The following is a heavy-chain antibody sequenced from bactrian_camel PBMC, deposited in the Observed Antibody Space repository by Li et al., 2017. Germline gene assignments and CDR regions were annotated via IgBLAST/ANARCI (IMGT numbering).Heavy chain of an antibody. CDR2: ISWSGERT. Sequence: VQLVESGGGLVQPGGSLRLSCVGSGFTFDDYHMSWIRQAPGKGLEWVSSISWSGERTHYADSVKGQFTISQDKAKNTIYLQMNSLTPDDTAVYHCVEGPVGQCWSQGTQVTVS. J-gene: IGHJ4*01. D-gene: IGHD1*01. CDR1: GFTFDDYH. V-gene: IGHV3-1*01. CDR3: VEGPVGQC.